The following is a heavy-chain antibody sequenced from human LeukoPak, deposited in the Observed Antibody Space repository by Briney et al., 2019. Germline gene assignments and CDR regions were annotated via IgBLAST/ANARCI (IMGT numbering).Heavy chain of an antibody. V-gene: IGHV3-23*01. Sequence: PGGSLRLSCAASGFTFSSYGMSWVRQAPGKGLEWVSAISGSGGSTYYADSVKGRFTISRDNSKNTLYLQMNSLRAEDTAVYYCARSSRKYYYGSGSYSLFRYYYMDVWGKGTTVTVSS. J-gene: IGHJ6*03. CDR2: ISGSGGST. CDR3: ARSSRKYYYGSGSYSLFRYYYMDV. CDR1: GFTFSSYG. D-gene: IGHD3-10*01.